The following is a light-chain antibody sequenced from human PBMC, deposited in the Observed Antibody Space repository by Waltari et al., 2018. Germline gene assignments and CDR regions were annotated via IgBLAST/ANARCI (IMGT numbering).Light chain of an antibody. CDR3: CSYTSTTNWI. CDR2: EVN. CDR1: SNDVGSYNL. Sequence: QSALTQPASVSGSPGQSITISCTGTSNDVGSYNLVSWYQQEPDKAPQLIIYEVNKRPSGVSNRFSASKSGNTASLILSGLQAEDEADYYCCSYTSTTNWIFGGGTKLTVL. V-gene: IGLV2-23*02. J-gene: IGLJ2*01.